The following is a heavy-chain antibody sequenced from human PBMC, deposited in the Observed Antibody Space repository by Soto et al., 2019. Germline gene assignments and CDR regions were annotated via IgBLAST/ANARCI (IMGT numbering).Heavy chain of an antibody. Sequence: GGSLRLSCAASTFPFSTYWMTWVRQAPGKGLEWVANIHRDEIEKYYMDSVKGRFTISRDNAKNSLYLQMTSLRAEDTAVYYCAGGNALDVWGQGTTVTV. V-gene: IGHV3-7*01. CDR2: IHRDEIEK. J-gene: IGHJ6*02. CDR3: AGGNALDV. CDR1: TFPFSTYW.